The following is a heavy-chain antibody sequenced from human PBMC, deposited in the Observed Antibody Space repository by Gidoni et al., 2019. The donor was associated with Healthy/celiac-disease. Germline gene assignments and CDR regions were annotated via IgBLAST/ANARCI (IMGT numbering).Heavy chain of an antibody. Sequence: QVQLVQSGAEVKKPGASVKVSCKASGYTFTSYAMHWVRQAPGQRLEGMGWINAGNGNTKYSQKFQGRVTITRDTSASTAYMELSSLRSEDTAVYYCARGDIVVVVAANSADFDYWGQGTLVTVSS. CDR1: GYTFTSYA. CDR2: INAGNGNT. J-gene: IGHJ4*02. CDR3: ARGDIVVVVAANSADFDY. V-gene: IGHV1-3*01. D-gene: IGHD2-15*01.